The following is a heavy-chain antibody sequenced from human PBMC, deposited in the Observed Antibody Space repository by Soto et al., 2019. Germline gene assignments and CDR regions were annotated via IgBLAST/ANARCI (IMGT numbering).Heavy chain of an antibody. CDR1: GGTFSSYA. D-gene: IGHD6-6*01. Sequence: QVQLVQSGAEVKKPGSSVKVSCKASGGTFSSYAISWVRQAPGQGLEWMGGIIPIFGTANYAQKFQGRVTITADESTGTADLELGSRRSGDTAVYYGAGGGEGSSSVEYFDYWGQGTLVTVSS. J-gene: IGHJ4*02. V-gene: IGHV1-69*12. CDR3: AGGGEGSSSVEYFDY. CDR2: IIPIFGTA.